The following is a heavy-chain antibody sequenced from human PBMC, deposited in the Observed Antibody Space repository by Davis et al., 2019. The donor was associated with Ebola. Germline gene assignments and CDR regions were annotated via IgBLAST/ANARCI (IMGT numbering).Heavy chain of an antibody. CDR1: CGSFSGYY. V-gene: IGHV4-34*01. CDR2: INHSGST. Sequence: PSETLSLTCAVYCGSFSGYYWRWIRQPPGKGLEWIGEINHSGSTNYNPSLKSRVTISVDTSKNQFSLKLSSVTAADTAVYYCANAYREDAFDIWGQGTMVTVSS. D-gene: IGHD1-14*01. J-gene: IGHJ3*02. CDR3: ANAYREDAFDI.